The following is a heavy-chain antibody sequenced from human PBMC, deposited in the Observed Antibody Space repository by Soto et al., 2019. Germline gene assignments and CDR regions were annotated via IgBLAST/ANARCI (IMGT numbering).Heavy chain of an antibody. J-gene: IGHJ4*02. V-gene: IGHV3-30*18. CDR3: AKDHKTTDLSDFDS. Sequence: QVQLVESGGGVVQPGRSLRLSCVASGFTFRSYGMHWVRQAPGKGLKWVAVISYDGSNKYYEESVKGRFTISRDNSKNTLFLQMNSLRGEDTALYYCAKDHKTTDLSDFDSWGQGTLVTVSS. CDR2: ISYDGSNK. D-gene: IGHD4-4*01. CDR1: GFTFRSYG.